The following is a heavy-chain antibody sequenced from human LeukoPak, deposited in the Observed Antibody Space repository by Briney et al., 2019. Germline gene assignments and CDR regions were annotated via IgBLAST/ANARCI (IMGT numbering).Heavy chain of an antibody. J-gene: IGHJ4*02. Sequence: SETLSLTCTVSGGSVRRGNYYWTWIRQPAGSGLEWIGRIYTSGTTDYNPSLRTRVTISVDASRNQFSLKLSSVTAADTAVYYCASGDFDLWGQGTLVTVSS. CDR2: IYTSGTT. D-gene: IGHD3-16*01. V-gene: IGHV4-61*02. CDR3: ASGDFDL. CDR1: GGSVRRGNYY.